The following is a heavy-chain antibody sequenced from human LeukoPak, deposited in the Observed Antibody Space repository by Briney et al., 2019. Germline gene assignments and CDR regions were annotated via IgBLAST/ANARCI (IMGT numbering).Heavy chain of an antibody. CDR1: GFTFSSYA. V-gene: IGHV3-21*04. CDR2: ISGSGDDT. CDR3: ARADDYGTDY. Sequence: GGSLRLSCAASGFTFSSYAMNWVRQAPGKGLEWVSSISGSGDDTYYADSVKGRFTISRDNAKNSLYLQMNSLRAEDTAVYYCARADDYGTDYWGQGTLVTVSS. D-gene: IGHD4-17*01. J-gene: IGHJ4*02.